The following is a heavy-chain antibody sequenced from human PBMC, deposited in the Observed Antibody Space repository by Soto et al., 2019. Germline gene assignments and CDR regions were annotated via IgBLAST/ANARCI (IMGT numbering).Heavy chain of an antibody. CDR2: INSDGSST. V-gene: IGHV3-74*01. Sequence: GGSLRLSCAASGFTFSSYWMHWVRQAPGKGLVWVSRINSDGSSTSYADSVKGRFTISRDNAKNTLYLQMSSLRAEDTAVYYCAREESSSSGPSWSLSYYYGMDVWGQGTTVTVSS. J-gene: IGHJ6*02. D-gene: IGHD6-6*01. CDR1: GFTFSSYW. CDR3: AREESSSSGPSWSLSYYYGMDV.